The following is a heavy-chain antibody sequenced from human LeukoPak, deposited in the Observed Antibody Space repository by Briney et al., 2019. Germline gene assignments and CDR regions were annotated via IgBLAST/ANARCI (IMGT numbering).Heavy chain of an antibody. D-gene: IGHD3-3*01. V-gene: IGHV1-2*02. Sequence: ASVKVSCKASGYTFTGYYLHWVRQAPRQGLEWMGWISPNSGATNFAQKFQGRVTMTRDTSISTAYMELSRLRSDDTAVYYCARASISIFGVIIIPKWFDPWGQGTLVTVSS. CDR1: GYTFTGYY. CDR3: ARASISIFGVIIIPKWFDP. CDR2: ISPNSGAT. J-gene: IGHJ5*02.